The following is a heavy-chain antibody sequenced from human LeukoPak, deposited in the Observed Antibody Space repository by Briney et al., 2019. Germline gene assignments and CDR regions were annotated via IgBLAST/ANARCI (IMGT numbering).Heavy chain of an antibody. CDR3: ARWWGSSLDP. J-gene: IGHJ5*02. Sequence: PSETLSLTCTVSGVSISSYYCSWIRQPPGKGLEWIGYISTSGSTDYSPSLKSRVTISVDRSKNQCSLDLSSVTAADTTVYYCARWWGSSLDPWGQGTLVTVSS. V-gene: IGHV4-4*09. D-gene: IGHD6-13*01. CDR2: ISTSGST. CDR1: GVSISSYY.